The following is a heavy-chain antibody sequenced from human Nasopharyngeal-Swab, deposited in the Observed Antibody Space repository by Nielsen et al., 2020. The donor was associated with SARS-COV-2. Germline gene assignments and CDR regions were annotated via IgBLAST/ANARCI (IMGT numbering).Heavy chain of an antibody. V-gene: IGHV4-34*01. J-gene: IGHJ6*02. D-gene: IGHD3-10*01. CDR3: ARSVRLTRITMVRGPIESVYGMDV. CDR2: INHSGST. CDR1: GGSFSGYY. Sequence: SETLSLTCAVYGGSFSGYYWSWIRQPPGKGLEWIGEINHSGSTNYNPSLKSRVTISVDTSKNQFSLKLSSVTAADTAVYYCARSVRLTRITMVRGPIESVYGMDVWGQGTTVTVSS.